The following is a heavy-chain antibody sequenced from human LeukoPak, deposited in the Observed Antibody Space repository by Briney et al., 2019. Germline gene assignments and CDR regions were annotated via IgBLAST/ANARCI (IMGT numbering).Heavy chain of an antibody. CDR3: ARVRYSSGCYHYYGMDV. CDR2: IIPIFGTA. D-gene: IGHD6-19*01. J-gene: IGHJ6*02. CDR1: GGTFSSYA. V-gene: IGHV1-69*13. Sequence: SVKVSCKASGGTFSSYAISWVRQAPGQGLEWMGGIIPIFGTANYAQKFQGRVTITADESTSTAYMELSSLRSEDTAVYYCARVRYSSGCYHYYGMDVWGQGTTVTVSS.